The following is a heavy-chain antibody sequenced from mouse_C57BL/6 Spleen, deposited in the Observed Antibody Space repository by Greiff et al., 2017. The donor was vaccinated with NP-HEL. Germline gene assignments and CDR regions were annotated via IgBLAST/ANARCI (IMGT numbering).Heavy chain of an antibody. CDR1: GYTFTSYW. Sequence: QVQLQQPGAELVRPGSSVKLSCKASGYTFTSYWMDWVKQRPGQGLEWIGNIYPSDSETHYNQKFKDKATLTVDKSSSTAYMQLSSLTSEDSAVYYCAREVGYDGYPYYFDYWGQGTTLTVSS. CDR2: IYPSDSET. J-gene: IGHJ2*01. CDR3: AREVGYDGYPYYFDY. V-gene: IGHV1-61*01. D-gene: IGHD2-3*01.